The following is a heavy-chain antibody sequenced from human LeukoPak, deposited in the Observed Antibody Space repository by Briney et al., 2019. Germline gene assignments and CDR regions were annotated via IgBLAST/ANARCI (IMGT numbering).Heavy chain of an antibody. J-gene: IGHJ4*02. V-gene: IGHV3-48*03. D-gene: IGHD4-11*01. CDR1: GFTFSSYE. Sequence: GGSLRLSCAASGFTFSSYEMNWVRQAPGKGLEWVSYISSSGSTIYYADSVKGRFTISRDNAKNSLYLQMNSLRAEDTAVYYCARDKWLTTTHYFDYWGQGTLVTVSS. CDR2: ISSSGSTI. CDR3: ARDKWLTTTHYFDY.